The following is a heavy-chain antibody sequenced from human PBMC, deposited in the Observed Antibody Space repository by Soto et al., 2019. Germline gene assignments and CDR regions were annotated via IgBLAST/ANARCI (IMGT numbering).Heavy chain of an antibody. CDR2: ISYDGINK. D-gene: IGHD3-16*01. V-gene: IGHV3-30*18. CDR1: GFTFSNCA. CDR3: AKDSGSVWHVEYCFDY. Sequence: QVQLVESGGGVVQPGRSLRLSCAASGFTFSNCAMHWVRQAPGTGLEWVAIISYDGINKDYADSVKGRFTISRDNSQNTLYLQMNGLTAEDTAVYFCAKDSGSVWHVEYCFDYWGQGPLVTVSS. J-gene: IGHJ4*02.